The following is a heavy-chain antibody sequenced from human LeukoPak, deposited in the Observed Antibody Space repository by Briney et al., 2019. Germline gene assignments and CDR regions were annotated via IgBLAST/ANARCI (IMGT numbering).Heavy chain of an antibody. V-gene: IGHV1-18*01. CDR1: GYTFTIYG. CDR2: ISAYNGNT. D-gene: IGHD2-15*01. J-gene: IGHJ3*02. CDR3: ARALSDIVVVVALGNDAFDI. Sequence: ASVTVSFKASGYTFTIYGISWVRQAPGQGREGMGWISAYNGNTNYSQKLQGRVTMTTDTSTSTAYMELRSLRSDDTAVYYCARALSDIVVVVALGNDAFDIWGQGTMVTVSS.